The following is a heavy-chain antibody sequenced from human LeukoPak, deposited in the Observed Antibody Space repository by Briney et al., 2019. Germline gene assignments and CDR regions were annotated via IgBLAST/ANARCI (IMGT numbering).Heavy chain of an antibody. V-gene: IGHV3-53*01. CDR1: GFTLISNY. J-gene: IGHJ3*02. D-gene: IGHD4-17*01. CDR2: IYSGGST. Sequence: GGSLRLSCAASGFTLISNYMSWVRQAPGKGLEWVSLIYSGGSTYYADSVRGRFTISRDNSKNTLCLQMNSLRAEDTAVYYCATTRYDAFDIWGQGTMVTVSS. CDR3: ATTRYDAFDI.